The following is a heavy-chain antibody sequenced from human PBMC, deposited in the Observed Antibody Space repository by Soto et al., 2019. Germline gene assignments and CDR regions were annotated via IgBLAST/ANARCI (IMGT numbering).Heavy chain of an antibody. CDR3: ARDGYCSSTSCLGNDY. V-gene: IGHV3-33*01. D-gene: IGHD2-2*01. CDR1: GFTFSSYG. Sequence: GGSLRLSCAASGFTFSSYGMHWVRQAPGKGLEWVAVIWYDGSNKYYADSVKGRFTISRDNSKNTLYLQMNSLRAEDTAVYYCARDGYCSSTSCLGNDYWGQGTLVTVSS. J-gene: IGHJ4*02. CDR2: IWYDGSNK.